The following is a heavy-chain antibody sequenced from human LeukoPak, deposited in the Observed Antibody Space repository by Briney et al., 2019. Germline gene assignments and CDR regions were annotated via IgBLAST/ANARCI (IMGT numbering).Heavy chain of an antibody. D-gene: IGHD1-26*01. CDR3: ASRPWELDY. Sequence: SETLSLTCTVSGGSISSSSYYWGWIRQSPGKGLEWVGCIDKHGSAYYNPSLQSRVTISVDTSKKQFSLKLNSVTAADTAVYYCASRPWELDYWGQGTLVTVSS. V-gene: IGHV4-39*07. CDR1: GGSISSSSYY. CDR2: IDKHGSA. J-gene: IGHJ4*02.